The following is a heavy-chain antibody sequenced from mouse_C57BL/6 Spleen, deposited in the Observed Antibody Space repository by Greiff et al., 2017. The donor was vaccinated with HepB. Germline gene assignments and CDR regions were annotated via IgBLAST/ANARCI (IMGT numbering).Heavy chain of an antibody. CDR3: AANWDRYYAMDY. D-gene: IGHD4-1*01. CDR2: ISYDGSN. V-gene: IGHV3-6*01. CDR1: GYSITSGYY. Sequence: EVQLVESGPGLVKPSQSLSLTCSVTGYSITSGYYWNWIRQFPGNKLEWMGYISYDGSNNYNPSLKNRISITRDTSKNQFFLKLNSVTTEDTATYYCAANWDRYYAMDYWGQGTSVTVSS. J-gene: IGHJ4*01.